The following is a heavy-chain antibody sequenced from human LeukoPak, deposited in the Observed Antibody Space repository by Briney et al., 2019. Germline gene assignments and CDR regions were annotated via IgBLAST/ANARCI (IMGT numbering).Heavy chain of an antibody. Sequence: GGSLRLSCAASGFTFSSYYMHWVRQAPGKGLVWVSRINSGGSDTGYADSVKGRFTISRDNSKNTLYLQMNSLRAEDTAVYYCASGYYYYDSSGPFDYWGQGTLVTVSS. CDR3: ASGYYYYDSSGPFDY. J-gene: IGHJ4*02. V-gene: IGHV3-74*01. D-gene: IGHD3-22*01. CDR2: INSGGSDT. CDR1: GFTFSSYY.